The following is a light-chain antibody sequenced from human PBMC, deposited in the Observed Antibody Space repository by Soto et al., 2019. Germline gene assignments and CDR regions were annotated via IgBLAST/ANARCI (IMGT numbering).Light chain of an antibody. V-gene: IGKV1-5*03. Sequence: DIQMTQSPSTLSASVGDRVTITCRASQTISNYLTWYQQRPGKAPKLLIYRSSILQNGVAPRFSGSGSGTEFPLTFSSLRPDEFATYCCHRYYIYATLGQGPRVQI. J-gene: IGKJ1*01. CDR2: RSS. CDR3: HRYYIYAT. CDR1: QTISNY.